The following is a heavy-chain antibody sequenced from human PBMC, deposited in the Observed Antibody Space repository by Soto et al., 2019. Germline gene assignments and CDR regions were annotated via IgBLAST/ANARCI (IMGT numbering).Heavy chain of an antibody. J-gene: IGHJ6*02. Sequence: LRLSCAASGLTFSSYTMHLVRQAPGKGLEWVAVISYDGSNKYYADSVKGRFTISRDNSKNTLYLQMNSLRAEDTAVYYCARDFTIFGWARGMDVWGQGTTVTVSS. CDR3: ARDFTIFGWARGMDV. V-gene: IGHV3-30-3*01. D-gene: IGHD3-3*01. CDR2: ISYDGSNK. CDR1: GLTFSSYT.